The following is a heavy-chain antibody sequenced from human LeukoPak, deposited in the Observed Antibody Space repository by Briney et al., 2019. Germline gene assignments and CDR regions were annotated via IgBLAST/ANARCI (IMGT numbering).Heavy chain of an antibody. J-gene: IGHJ4*02. Sequence: PGGSLRLSCAASGFTFSSYGMHWVRQAPGKGLEWVAVISYDGSNKYYADSVKGRFTISRDNSKNTLYLQMNSLRAEDTAVYYCAKDQAGYSSGPTGYWGQGTLVTVSS. CDR2: ISYDGSNK. CDR3: AKDQAGYSSGPTGY. V-gene: IGHV3-30*18. CDR1: GFTFSSYG. D-gene: IGHD6-19*01.